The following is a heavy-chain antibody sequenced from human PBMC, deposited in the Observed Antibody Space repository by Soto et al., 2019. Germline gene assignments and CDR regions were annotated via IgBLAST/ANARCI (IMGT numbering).Heavy chain of an antibody. D-gene: IGHD6-13*01. CDR1: GFTFRSFT. V-gene: IGHV3-21*01. CDR3: TRDASRDSSARGWFDP. J-gene: IGHJ5*02. Sequence: PGGSLRLSCAASGFTFRSFTMTWVRQAPGKGLEWVSTISSNSAYIYYTDALRGRFTISRDNAKNSLHLQMNSLRAEDTAVYYCTRDASRDSSARGWFDPWGLGTLGPVS. CDR2: ISSNSAYI.